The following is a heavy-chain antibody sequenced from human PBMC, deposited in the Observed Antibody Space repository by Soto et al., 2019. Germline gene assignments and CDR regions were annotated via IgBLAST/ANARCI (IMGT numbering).Heavy chain of an antibody. J-gene: IGHJ4*02. CDR3: ARDVRSGWYRKVPTEYYFDY. V-gene: IGHV1-69*13. CDR2: IIPIFGTA. D-gene: IGHD6-19*01. CDR1: GGTFSSYA. Sequence: SVKVSCKASGGTFSSYAISWVRQAPGQGLEWMGGIIPIFGTANYAQKFQGRVTITADESTSTAYMELSSLRSEDTAVYYCARDVRSGWYRKVPTEYYFDYWGQGTLVTVSS.